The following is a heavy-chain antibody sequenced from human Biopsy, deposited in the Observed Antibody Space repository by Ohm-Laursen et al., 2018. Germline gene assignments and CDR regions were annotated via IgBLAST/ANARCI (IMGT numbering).Heavy chain of an antibody. V-gene: IGHV3-7*01. Sequence: SLRLSCAAPGFTFSTHWMSWVRQAPGKGLEWVATIKKDGSEKYYVDSVKGRFTISRDNSKSSLSLQMNSLRGEDTAVYYCARAPFGSGSYSEFDYWGQGSLVTVSS. CDR2: IKKDGSEK. J-gene: IGHJ4*02. D-gene: IGHD3-22*01. CDR1: GFTFSTHW. CDR3: ARAPFGSGSYSEFDY.